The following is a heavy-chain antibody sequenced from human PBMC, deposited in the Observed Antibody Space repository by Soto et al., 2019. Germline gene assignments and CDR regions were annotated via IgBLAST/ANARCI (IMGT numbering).Heavy chain of an antibody. D-gene: IGHD4-17*01. V-gene: IGHV1-69*01. Sequence: QVQLVQSGAEVQKPGSSVKVSCKASGGTFSSYAISWVRQAPGQGLEWMGGIIPIFGTANYAQKFQGRVTITADESTSTAYMELSSLRSEDTAVYYCARDVRYGDSEDISTFDYWGQGTLVTVSS. CDR2: IIPIFGTA. CDR3: ARDVRYGDSEDISTFDY. J-gene: IGHJ4*02. CDR1: GGTFSSYA.